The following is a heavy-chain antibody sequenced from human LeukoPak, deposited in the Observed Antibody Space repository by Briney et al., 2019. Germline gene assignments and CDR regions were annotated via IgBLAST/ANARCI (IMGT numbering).Heavy chain of an antibody. D-gene: IGHD5-12*01. CDR3: ATFIVATIKVDY. J-gene: IGHJ4*02. CDR1: GYSISSGYY. CDR2: IYHSGST. Sequence: PSETLSLTCTVSGYSISSGYYWGWIRQPPGKGLEWIGSIYHSGSTYYNPSLKSRVTISVDTSKNQFSLKLSSVTAADTAVYYCATFIVATIKVDYWGQGTLVTVSS. V-gene: IGHV4-38-2*02.